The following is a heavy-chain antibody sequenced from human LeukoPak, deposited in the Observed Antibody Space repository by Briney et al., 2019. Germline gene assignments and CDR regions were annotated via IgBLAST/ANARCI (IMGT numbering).Heavy chain of an antibody. CDR3: ARDGGPEMATINFDY. CDR1: GFTFSSYE. D-gene: IGHD5-24*01. Sequence: GGSLRLSCAASGFTFSSYEMNWVRQAPGKGLEWVSYISSGGSTIYYADSVKGRFTISRDNAKNSLYLQMNSLRAEDTAVYYCARDGGPEMATINFDYWGQGTLVTVSS. CDR2: ISSGGSTI. V-gene: IGHV3-48*03. J-gene: IGHJ4*02.